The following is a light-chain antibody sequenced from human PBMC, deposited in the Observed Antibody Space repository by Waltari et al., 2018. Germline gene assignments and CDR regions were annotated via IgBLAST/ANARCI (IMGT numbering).Light chain of an antibody. CDR2: DAS. V-gene: IGKV3-11*01. Sequence: EIVLTQSPATLSLSPGERATLSCSAGQSVSSYVAWYQQKPGQAPRLLIYDASNRATGIPARFSGSGSGTDFTLNISSLEPEDFAVYYCQQRSNWYTFGQGTKLEIK. CDR1: QSVSSY. J-gene: IGKJ2*01. CDR3: QQRSNWYT.